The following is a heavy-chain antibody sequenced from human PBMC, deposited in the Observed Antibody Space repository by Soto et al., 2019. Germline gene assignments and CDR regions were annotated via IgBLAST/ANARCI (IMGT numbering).Heavy chain of an antibody. D-gene: IGHD3-22*01. V-gene: IGHV1-18*01. Sequence: ASVKVSCKASGYTFTSYGISWVRQAPGQGLEWMGWISAYNGNTNYAQKLQGSVTMTTDTSTSTAYMELRSLRSDDTAVYYCARDLEHSSGSSRFDYWGQGTLVTVSS. CDR1: GYTFTSYG. CDR3: ARDLEHSSGSSRFDY. J-gene: IGHJ4*02. CDR2: ISAYNGNT.